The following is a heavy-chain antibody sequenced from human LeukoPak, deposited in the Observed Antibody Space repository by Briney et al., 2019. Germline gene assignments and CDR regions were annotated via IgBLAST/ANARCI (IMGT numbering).Heavy chain of an antibody. Sequence: GGSLRLSCAASGFTFSSYAMSWVRQAPGKGLEWVSAISGSGGSTYYADSVKGRFTISRDNSKNTLYLQMNSLRAEDTAVYYCAKVRDLEILWFGELFGAFDIWGQGTMVTVSS. V-gene: IGHV3-23*01. CDR2: ISGSGGST. J-gene: IGHJ3*02. D-gene: IGHD3-10*01. CDR3: AKVRDLEILWFGELFGAFDI. CDR1: GFTFSSYA.